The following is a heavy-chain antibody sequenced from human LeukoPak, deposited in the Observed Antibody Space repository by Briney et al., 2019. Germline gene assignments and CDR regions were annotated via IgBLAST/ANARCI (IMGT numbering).Heavy chain of an antibody. CDR2: INPNSGGT. CDR1: GYTFTGYY. D-gene: IGHD3-16*02. V-gene: IGHV1-2*02. CDR3: ASGITFGGVIVTGWFDP. J-gene: IGHJ5*02. Sequence: ASVKVSCKASGYTFTGYYMHWVRQAPGQGLEWMGWINPNSGGTNYAQKFQGRVNMTRDTSISTAYMELSRLRSDDTAVYYCASGITFGGVIVTGWFDPWGQGTLVTVSS.